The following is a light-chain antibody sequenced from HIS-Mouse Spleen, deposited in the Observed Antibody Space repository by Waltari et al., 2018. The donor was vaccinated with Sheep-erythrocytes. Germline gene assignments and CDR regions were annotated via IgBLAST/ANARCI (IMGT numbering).Light chain of an antibody. V-gene: IGKV1-5*03. CDR3: QQYNSYPYT. CDR1: QSISSW. Sequence: DIQMTQSPSTLSAFVGDRVTITCRASQSISSWLAWYQHKPGKAPKILIYKASSLESGVQSRFSGSGSGTEFTLTISSLQPDDFATYYCQQYNSYPYTFGQGTKLEIK. CDR2: KAS. J-gene: IGKJ2*01.